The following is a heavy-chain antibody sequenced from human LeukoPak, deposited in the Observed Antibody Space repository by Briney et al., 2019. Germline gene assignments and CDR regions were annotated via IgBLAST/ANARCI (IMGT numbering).Heavy chain of an antibody. J-gene: IGHJ4*02. CDR1: GGSFSGYY. V-gene: IGHV4-34*01. Sequence: SETLSLTCAVYGGSFSGYYWSWIRQPPGKGLEWIGEINHSGSANYNPSLKSRVTISVDTSKNQFSLKLSSVTAADTAVYYCARVNYGSATKEDYWGQGTLVTVSS. D-gene: IGHD3-10*01. CDR3: ARVNYGSATKEDY. CDR2: INHSGSA.